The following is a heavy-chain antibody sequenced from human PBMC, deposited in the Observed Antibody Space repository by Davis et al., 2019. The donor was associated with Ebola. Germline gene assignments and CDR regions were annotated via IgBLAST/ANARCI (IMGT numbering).Heavy chain of an antibody. CDR1: GFTFGDYA. J-gene: IGHJ6*02. CDR2: IRSKAYGGTT. CDR3: TRDRNIVVVPAAHPNGMDV. Sequence: PGGSLRLSCTASGFTFGDYAMSWVRQAPGKGLGWVGFIRSKAYGGTTEYAASVKGRFTISRDDSKSIAYLQMNSLKTEDTAVYYCTRDRNIVVVPAAHPNGMDVWGQGTTVTVSS. V-gene: IGHV3-49*04. D-gene: IGHD2-2*01.